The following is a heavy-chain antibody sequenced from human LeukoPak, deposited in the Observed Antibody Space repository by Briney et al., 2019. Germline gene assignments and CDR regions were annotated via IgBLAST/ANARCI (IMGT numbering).Heavy chain of an antibody. J-gene: IGHJ4*02. CDR1: GFTFSSYA. D-gene: IGHD3-3*01. Sequence: PGGSLRLSCAASGFTFSSYAMSWVRQAPGKGLEWVSAIRGSGGSTYYADSVKGRFTISRDNSKNTLYLQMNSLRAEDTAVYDCAKGGDDFWSGFPYFDYWGQGTLVTVSS. CDR2: IRGSGGST. CDR3: AKGGDDFWSGFPYFDY. V-gene: IGHV3-23*01.